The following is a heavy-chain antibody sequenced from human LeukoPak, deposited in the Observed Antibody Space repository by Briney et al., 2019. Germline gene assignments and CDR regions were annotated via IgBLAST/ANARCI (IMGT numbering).Heavy chain of an antibody. CDR3: ARLEGGVIVDY. CDR1: GYSFTSYW. D-gene: IGHD3-16*02. V-gene: IGHV5-10-1*01. J-gene: IGHJ4*02. Sequence: GESLRISCKGSGYSFTSYWITWVRQMPGKGLEWMGRIDPSESYTNYSPSFQGHVTISAAKSITTAYLQWGSLKASDTAMYYCARLEGGVIVDYWGQGTLVTVSS. CDR2: IDPSESYT.